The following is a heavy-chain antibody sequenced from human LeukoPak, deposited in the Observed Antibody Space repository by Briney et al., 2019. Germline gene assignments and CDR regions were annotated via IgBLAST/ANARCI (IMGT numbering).Heavy chain of an antibody. CDR1: GGSFSGYY. CDR2: INHSGST. D-gene: IGHD2-2*01. Sequence: SETLSLTCAVYGGSFSGYYWSWIRQPPGKGLEWSGEINHSGSTNYNPSLKSRVTISVDTSKDQFSLKLSSVTAADTAVYYCARGRKDIVVVPAAIFNYWGRGTLVTVSS. J-gene: IGHJ4*02. CDR3: ARGRKDIVVVPAAIFNY. V-gene: IGHV4-34*01.